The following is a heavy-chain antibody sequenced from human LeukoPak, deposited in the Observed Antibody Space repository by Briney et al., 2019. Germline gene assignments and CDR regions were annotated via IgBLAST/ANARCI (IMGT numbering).Heavy chain of an antibody. CDR2: INPSGGST. Sequence: ASVKVSCKASGYTFTSYYMHWVRQAPGQGLEWMGIINPSGGSTSYAQKFQGRVTMTRDTSTSTVYMVLSSLRSEDTAVYYCARGGITGTTFGREEFDYWGQGTLVTVSS. J-gene: IGHJ4*02. D-gene: IGHD1-7*01. V-gene: IGHV1-46*01. CDR1: GYTFTSYY. CDR3: ARGGITGTTFGREEFDY.